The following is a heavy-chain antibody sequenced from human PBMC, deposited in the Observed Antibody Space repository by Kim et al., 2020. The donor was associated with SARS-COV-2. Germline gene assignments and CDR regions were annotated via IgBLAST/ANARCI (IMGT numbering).Heavy chain of an antibody. CDR3: ASLGDATGVRAFDI. J-gene: IGHJ3*02. CDR1: DDSIDDYY. D-gene: IGHD1-26*01. Sequence: SETLSLTCTVSDDSIDDYYWSWIRQPPGKGLEWIGYIHNRGSANYNPSLESRVTMSIDTSKRQISLKLQSLTVAGPAVYYCASLGDATGVRAFDIWGRGTVVTVSS. CDR2: IHNRGSA. V-gene: IGHV4-59*01.